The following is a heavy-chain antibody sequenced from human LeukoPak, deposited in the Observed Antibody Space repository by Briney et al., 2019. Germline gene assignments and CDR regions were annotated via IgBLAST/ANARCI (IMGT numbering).Heavy chain of an antibody. V-gene: IGHV4-39*01. D-gene: IGHD3-16*02. CDR2: IYYSGST. J-gene: IGHJ6*03. CDR3: ARVRYDYVWGSYRPPNYYYMDV. Sequence: SETLSLTCTVSGGSISSSSYYWGWIRQPPGKGLEWIGSIYYSGSTYYNPSLKSRVTISVDTSKNQFSLKLSSVTAADTAVYYCARVRYDYVWGSYRPPNYYYMDVWGKGTTVTVSS. CDR1: GGSISSSSYY.